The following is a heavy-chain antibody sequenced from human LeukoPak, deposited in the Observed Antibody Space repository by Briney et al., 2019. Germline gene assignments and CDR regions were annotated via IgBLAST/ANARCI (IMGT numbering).Heavy chain of an antibody. CDR1: GGSISSYY. CDR2: IYYSGST. D-gene: IGHD4-23*01. V-gene: IGHV4-59*06. CDR3: AVGVDHGGNLDY. J-gene: IGHJ4*02. Sequence: SETLSLTCTVSGGSISSYYWSWIRQPPGKGLEWIGYIYYSGSTYYNPSLKSRVTISVDTSKNQFSLKLSSVTAADTAVYYCAVGVDHGGNLDYWGQGTLVTVSS.